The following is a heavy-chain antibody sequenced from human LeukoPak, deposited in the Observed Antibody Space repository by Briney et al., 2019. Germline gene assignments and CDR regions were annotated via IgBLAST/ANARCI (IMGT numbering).Heavy chain of an antibody. CDR3: ARRLAAALYYMDV. D-gene: IGHD6-13*01. Sequence: ASVKVSCKASGYSFTGYYMHWVRQAPGQGLEWMGLINPNSGGTNYAQKFQGRVTMTRDTSISTAYMDLSRLRSDDTAVYYCARRLAAALYYMDVWGKGTTVTVSS. CDR1: GYSFTGYY. CDR2: INPNSGGT. V-gene: IGHV1-2*02. J-gene: IGHJ6*03.